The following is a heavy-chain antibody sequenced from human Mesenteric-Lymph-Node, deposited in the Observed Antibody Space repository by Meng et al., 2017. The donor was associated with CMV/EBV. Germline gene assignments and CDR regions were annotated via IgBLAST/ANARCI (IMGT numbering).Heavy chain of an antibody. CDR1: RFTFSNSW. V-gene: IGHV3-7*01. J-gene: IGHJ5*02. CDR2: IKQDGSEK. D-gene: IGHD3-10*01. CDR3: ARDLSSHYYSSGNYYTLSWFDP. Sequence: GGSLRLSCAASRFTFSNSWMSWVRQAPGKGLEWVANIKQDGSEKHYVDSVKGRFTISRDNAKNSLYLQMNSLRAEETALYYCARDLSSHYYSSGNYYTLSWFDPWGQGTLVTVSS.